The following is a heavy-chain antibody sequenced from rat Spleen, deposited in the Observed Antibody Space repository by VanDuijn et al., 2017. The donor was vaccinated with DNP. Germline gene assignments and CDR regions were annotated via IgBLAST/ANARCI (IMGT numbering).Heavy chain of an antibody. CDR1: GYTFTTYY. J-gene: IGHJ3*01. D-gene: IGHD1-12*02. V-gene: IGHV1-43*01. CDR2: INTGSGGT. Sequence: QVQLQQSGAELAKPGSSVMISCRASGYTFTTYYIGWIKQTTRQGLEYIGYINTGSGGTNYNEKFKGKATLTVDKSSNTAFMQLSSLTPDDSAVYYCASGGRGTWFASWGQGTLVTVSS. CDR3: ASGGRGTWFAS.